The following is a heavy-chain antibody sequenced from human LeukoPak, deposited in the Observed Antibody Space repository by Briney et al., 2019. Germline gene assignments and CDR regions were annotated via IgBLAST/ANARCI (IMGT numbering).Heavy chain of an antibody. D-gene: IGHD5-18*01. J-gene: IGHJ4*02. CDR1: GYTFTSYD. Sequence: GASVKVSCKASGYTFTSYDINWVRQATGQGLEWMGWMNPNSGNTGYAQKFQGRVTMTRNTSISTAYMELSSLRSEDTAVYYCARAGYSYGFGDFDYWGQGTLVTVSS. V-gene: IGHV1-8*01. CDR3: ARAGYSYGFGDFDY. CDR2: MNPNSGNT.